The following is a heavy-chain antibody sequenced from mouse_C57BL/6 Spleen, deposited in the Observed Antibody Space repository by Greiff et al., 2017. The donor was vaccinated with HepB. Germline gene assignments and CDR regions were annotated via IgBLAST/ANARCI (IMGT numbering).Heavy chain of an antibody. V-gene: IGHV5-17*01. D-gene: IGHD2-4*01. Sequence: EVKLMESGGGLVKPGGSLKLSCAASGFTFSDYGMHWVRQAPEKGLEWVAYISSGSSTIYYADTVKGRFTISRDNAKNTLFLQMTSLRSEDTAMYYCARRDDYDFAYWGQGTLVTVSA. J-gene: IGHJ3*01. CDR3: ARRDDYDFAY. CDR2: ISSGSSTI. CDR1: GFTFSDYG.